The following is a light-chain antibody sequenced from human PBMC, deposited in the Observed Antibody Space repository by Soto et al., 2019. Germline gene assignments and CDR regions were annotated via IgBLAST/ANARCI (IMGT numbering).Light chain of an antibody. CDR1: SSDVGGYNY. CDR3: SSYSSTSTLYV. J-gene: IGLJ1*01. CDR2: EVS. V-gene: IGLV2-14*01. Sequence: QSALTQPASVSGSPGQSITISCTRTSSDVGGYNYVSWYQHHPGKAPKLMIYEVSNRPSGVSNRFSGSKSGNTASLTISGLQAEDEADYHCSSYSSTSTLYVFGTGTKLTVL.